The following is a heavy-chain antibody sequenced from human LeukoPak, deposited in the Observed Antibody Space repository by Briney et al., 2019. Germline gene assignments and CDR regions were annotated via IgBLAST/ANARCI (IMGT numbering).Heavy chain of an antibody. V-gene: IGHV5-51*01. CDR3: ARHARVPCSSTSCYHTWFDP. CDR2: IHPGDSDT. J-gene: IGHJ5*02. D-gene: IGHD2-2*01. Sequence: GESLKISCKGSGYSFTSYWIGWVCQMPGKGLEWMGIIHPGDSDTRYSPSFQGQVTISADKSISTAYLQWSSLKASDTAMYYCARHARVPCSSTSCYHTWFDPWGQGTLVTVSS. CDR1: GYSFTSYW.